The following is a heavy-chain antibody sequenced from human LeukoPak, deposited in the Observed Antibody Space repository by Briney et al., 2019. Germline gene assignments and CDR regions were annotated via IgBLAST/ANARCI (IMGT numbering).Heavy chain of an antibody. Sequence: GGSLRLSCAASGFTFSSYWMHWVRQAPGKGLVWVSRINSDGSSTSYADSVKGRFTISRDNAKNTLYLQMNSLRAEDTAVYYCARDRGTLYAPNWFDPWGQGTLVTVSS. CDR3: ARDRGTLYAPNWFDP. J-gene: IGHJ5*02. CDR1: GFTFSSYW. CDR2: INSDGSST. D-gene: IGHD2-2*02. V-gene: IGHV3-74*01.